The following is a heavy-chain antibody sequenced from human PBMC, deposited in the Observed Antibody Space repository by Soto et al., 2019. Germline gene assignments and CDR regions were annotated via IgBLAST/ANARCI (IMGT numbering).Heavy chain of an antibody. CDR2: ISITSSYI. J-gene: IGHJ4*02. CDR1: GFTFSSYT. V-gene: IGHV3-21*01. D-gene: IGHD5-18*01. CDR3: ARGAIRGYSYGYSGY. Sequence: GGSLRLSCAASGFTFSSYTMDWVRQTPGKGLQWVSSISITSSYIYYADSVKGRFAISRDNAQNSLYLQMNSLRAEDTAVYYCARGAIRGYSYGYSGYWGQGTLVTVSS.